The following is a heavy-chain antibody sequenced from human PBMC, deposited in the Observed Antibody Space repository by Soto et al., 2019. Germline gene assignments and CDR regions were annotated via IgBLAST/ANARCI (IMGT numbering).Heavy chain of an antibody. D-gene: IGHD6-6*01. CDR3: ARDLPSSLYSYYGMDV. V-gene: IGHV4-4*07. CDR1: CGSISSYY. Sequence: PSETQSLTCTFSCGSISSYYWSWIRQPAGKGLEWIGRIYTSGSTNYNPSLKSRVTMSVDTSKNQFSLKLSSVTAADTAVYYCARDLPSSLYSYYGMDVWGQGTAVPV. CDR2: IYTSGST. J-gene: IGHJ6*02.